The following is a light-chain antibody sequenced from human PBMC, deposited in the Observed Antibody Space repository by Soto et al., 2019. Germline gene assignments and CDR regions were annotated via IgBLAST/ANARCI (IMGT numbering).Light chain of an antibody. CDR1: QTISTY. CDR3: QQSYSTLNT. Sequence: DIKMTQSPSSLSASVGDRVTITCRASQTISTYLNWYQQKPGKAPSLLIYAATTLQSGVPSWFSGSGSGTDFSLTISSLQPEDLGTYYCQQSYSTLNTFGQGTRLEIK. V-gene: IGKV1-39*01. J-gene: IGKJ5*01. CDR2: AAT.